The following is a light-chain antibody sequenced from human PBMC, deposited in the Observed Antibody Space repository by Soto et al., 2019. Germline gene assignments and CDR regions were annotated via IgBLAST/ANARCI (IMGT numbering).Light chain of an antibody. CDR3: CSYAGSYTWEGHFSV. V-gene: IGLV2-11*01. Sequence: QSALTQPRSVSGSPGQSVTISCTGTSSDVGGYNYVSWYQQHPGKAPKLMIYDVSKRPSGVPDRFSGSKSGNTASLTISGLQAEDEADYYCCSYAGSYTWEGHFSVFGTGTKVTVL. J-gene: IGLJ1*01. CDR2: DVS. CDR1: SSDVGGYNY.